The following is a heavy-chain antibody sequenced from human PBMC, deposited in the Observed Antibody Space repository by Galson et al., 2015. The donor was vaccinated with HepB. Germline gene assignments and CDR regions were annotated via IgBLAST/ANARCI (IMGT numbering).Heavy chain of an antibody. D-gene: IGHD4-17*01. CDR1: GFTFSSYG. CDR3: AKDRRNGDYYFDY. V-gene: IGHV3-30*18. Sequence: SLRLSCAASGFTFSSYGMHWVRQAPGKGLEWVAVISYDGSNKYYADSVKGRFTISRDNSKNTLYLQMNSLRAEDTAVYYCAKDRRNGDYYFDYWGQGTLVTVSS. J-gene: IGHJ4*02. CDR2: ISYDGSNK.